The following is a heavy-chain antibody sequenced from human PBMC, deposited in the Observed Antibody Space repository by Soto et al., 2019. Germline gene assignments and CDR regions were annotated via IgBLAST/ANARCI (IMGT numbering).Heavy chain of an antibody. CDR1: GFTFSSYG. V-gene: IGHV3-33*01. CDR2: IWYDGSNK. J-gene: IGHJ4*02. CDR3: ARDAYYYDSSGYYPDY. D-gene: IGHD3-22*01. Sequence: SLRLSCAASGFTFSSYGMHWVRQAPGKGLEWVAVIWYDGSNKYYADSVKGRFTISRDNSKNTLYLQMNSLRAEDTAVYYCARDAYYYDSSGYYPDYWGQGTLVTVSS.